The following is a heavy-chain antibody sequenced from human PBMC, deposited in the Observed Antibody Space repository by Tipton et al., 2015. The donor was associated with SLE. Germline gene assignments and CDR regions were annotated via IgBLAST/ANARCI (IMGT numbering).Heavy chain of an antibody. J-gene: IGHJ3*02. CDR1: GGSISSSSYY. V-gene: IGHV4-39*07. D-gene: IGHD3-10*01. Sequence: LRLSCTVSGGSISSSSYYWGWIRQPPGKGLEWIGSIYYSGSTNYNPSLKSRVTISVDTSKNQFSLKLSSVTAADTAVYYCARGGAEGLWFRESSVAFDIWGQGTMVTVSS. CDR2: IYYSGST. CDR3: ARGGAEGLWFRESSVAFDI.